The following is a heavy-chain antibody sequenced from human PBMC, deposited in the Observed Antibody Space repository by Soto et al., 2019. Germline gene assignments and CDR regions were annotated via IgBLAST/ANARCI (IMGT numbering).Heavy chain of an antibody. V-gene: IGHV3-11*01. Sequence: PGGSLRLSCAASGFTFSDYYMSWIRQAPGKGLEWVSYISSSGSTIYYADSVKGRFTISRDNAKNSLYLQMNSLRAEDTAVYYCAKYNYYDSSGYYDYWGQGTLVTVSS. D-gene: IGHD3-22*01. J-gene: IGHJ4*02. CDR2: ISSSGSTI. CDR1: GFTFSDYY. CDR3: AKYNYYDSSGYYDY.